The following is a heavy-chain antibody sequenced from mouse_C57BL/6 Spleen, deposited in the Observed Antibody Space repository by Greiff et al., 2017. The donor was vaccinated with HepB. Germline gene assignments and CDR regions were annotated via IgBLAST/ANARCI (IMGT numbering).Heavy chain of an antibody. CDR3: ARGGDYGSVYAMDY. J-gene: IGHJ4*01. CDR1: GFTLTSYA. V-gene: IGHV2-9-1*01. CDR2: IWTGGGT. D-gene: IGHD1-1*01. Sequence: VQLKESRPGLVAPSQSLSITCTVSGFTLTSYAISWVRQPPGKGLEWLGVIWTGGGTKYNSALKSRLSISKDKSKSQVFLKMSSLQTDDTAGYYCARGGDYGSVYAMDYWGQGASVTVSS.